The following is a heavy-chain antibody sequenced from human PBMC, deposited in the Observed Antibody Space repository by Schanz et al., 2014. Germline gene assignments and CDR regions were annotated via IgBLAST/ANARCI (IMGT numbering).Heavy chain of an antibody. Sequence: VQLAESGGGLVQPGGSLRLSCAASGFTFRGHAMHWVRQAPGQGLEKVAVTSTDGTKTYYAASVRGRFTISRDNSKNTLYLQMNSLIAEDTAVYYCAKCIGWYGRCAFDIWGQGTMVTVSS. CDR1: GFTFRGHA. CDR3: AKCIGWYGRCAFDI. V-gene: IGHV3-30*14. D-gene: IGHD6-19*01. CDR2: TSTDGTKT. J-gene: IGHJ3*02.